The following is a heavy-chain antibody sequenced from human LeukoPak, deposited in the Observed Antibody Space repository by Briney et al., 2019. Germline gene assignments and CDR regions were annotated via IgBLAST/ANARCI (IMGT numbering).Heavy chain of an antibody. CDR2: IYYSGST. V-gene: IGHV4-59*01. CDR3: ARGAYYDSSGYYPIKMLPFDY. J-gene: IGHJ4*02. CDR1: EDSITIYY. Sequence: SETLSLTCTVSEDSITIYYWSWIRQPPGKGLEWIGYIYYSGSTNYNPSLKSRVTISVDTSKNQFSLKLSSVTAADTAVYYCARGAYYDSSGYYPIKMLPFDYWGQGTLVTVSS. D-gene: IGHD3-22*01.